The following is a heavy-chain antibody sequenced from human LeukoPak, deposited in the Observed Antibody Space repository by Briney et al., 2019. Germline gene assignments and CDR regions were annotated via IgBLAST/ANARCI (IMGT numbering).Heavy chain of an antibody. J-gene: IGHJ4*02. Sequence: GGSLRLSCAASGFTFSNYNMNWVRQAPGKGLEWVSSISSSSTYIYYADSVKGRFTISRDNAKNSLYLQMNSLRAGDTAVYYCAGRSSDSSGYFYFESWGQGTLVTVSS. CDR1: GFTFSNYN. V-gene: IGHV3-21*01. D-gene: IGHD3-22*01. CDR3: AGRSSDSSGYFYFES. CDR2: ISSSSTYI.